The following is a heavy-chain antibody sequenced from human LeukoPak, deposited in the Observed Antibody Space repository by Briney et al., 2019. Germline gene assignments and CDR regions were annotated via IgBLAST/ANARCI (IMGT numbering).Heavy chain of an antibody. D-gene: IGHD6-13*01. CDR1: GYAFTGYY. Sequence: ASVKVSCKASGYAFTGYYMQWVRKAPGQGLEWMERINPNSGGTNYAQKFQGRVTMTRDTSISTAYMELSRLRSDDTAVHYCARDDRPGIAAAAAGWWFDPWGQGTLVTVSS. CDR3: ARDDRPGIAAAAAGWWFDP. V-gene: IGHV1-2*06. J-gene: IGHJ5*02. CDR2: INPNSGGT.